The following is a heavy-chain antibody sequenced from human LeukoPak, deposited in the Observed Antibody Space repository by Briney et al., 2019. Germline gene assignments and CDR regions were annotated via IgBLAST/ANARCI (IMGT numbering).Heavy chain of an antibody. D-gene: IGHD1-26*01. J-gene: IGHJ4*02. CDR1: GFTLSDYW. CDR3: ARVGMWELQRVFDY. V-gene: IGHV3-7*01. Sequence: GGSLRLSCAPSGFTLSDYWMTWVRQVPGKGLEWVANINRGGNEVHYVDSVKGRFTISRDNAKNSLYLQLDSPRVEDTAVYYCARVGMWELQRVFDYWGQGTLVTVSS. CDR2: INRGGNEV.